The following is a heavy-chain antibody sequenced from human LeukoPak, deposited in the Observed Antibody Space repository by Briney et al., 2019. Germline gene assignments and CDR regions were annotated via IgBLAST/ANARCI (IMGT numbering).Heavy chain of an antibody. D-gene: IGHD6-25*01. CDR1: GGTFSSYA. J-gene: IGHJ4*02. V-gene: IGHV1-69*05. Sequence: SVKVSCKASGGTFSSYAISWVRQAPGQGLEWMGGIIPIFGTANYAQKFQGRVTITTDESTSTAYMELSSLRSEDTAVYYCARARDIAAPPDYWGQGTLVTVSS. CDR2: IIPIFGTA. CDR3: ARARDIAAPPDY.